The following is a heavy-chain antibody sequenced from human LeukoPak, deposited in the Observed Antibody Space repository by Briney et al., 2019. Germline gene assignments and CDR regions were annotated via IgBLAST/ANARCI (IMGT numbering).Heavy chain of an antibody. Sequence: GGSLRLSCAASGFTFSSYSMNWVRQAPGRGLEWVSYISRGSSTIYYADSVKGRFTISRDSAKNSLYLQMNSLRDEDTAVYYCAVPVVGATGAFDIWGQGTMVTVSS. CDR3: AVPVVGATGAFDI. D-gene: IGHD1-26*01. V-gene: IGHV3-48*02. J-gene: IGHJ3*02. CDR2: ISRGSSTI. CDR1: GFTFSSYS.